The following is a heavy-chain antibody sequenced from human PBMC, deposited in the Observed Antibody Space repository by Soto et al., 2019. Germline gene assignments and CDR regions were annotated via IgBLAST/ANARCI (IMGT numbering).Heavy chain of an antibody. CDR1: GGSISRYF. J-gene: IGHJ3*02. D-gene: IGHD4-17*01. CDR2: IYSSGTI. V-gene: IGHV4-59*01. CDR3: ATDYGDYVGAFDI. Sequence: SETLSLTCTVSGGSISRYFWSWIRQSPGKGLEWIIHIYSSGTINYNPSLKSRVTISVDTSKNQFSLKLRSVTAADTAVYYCATDYGDYVGAFDIWGQGTMVTV.